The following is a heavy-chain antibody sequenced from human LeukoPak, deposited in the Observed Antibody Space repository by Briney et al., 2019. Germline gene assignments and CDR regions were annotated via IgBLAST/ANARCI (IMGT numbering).Heavy chain of an antibody. CDR2: IYYSGST. J-gene: IGHJ3*02. V-gene: IGHV4-59*01. CDR1: GGSISSYY. D-gene: IGHD7-27*01. CDR3: ARAGENDAFDI. Sequence: SETLSLTCTVSGGSISSYYWSWIRQPPGKGLEWIGYIYYSGSTNYNPSLKSRVTISVDTSKNQFSLKLSSVTAADTAVYYCARAGENDAFDIWGQGTTVTVSS.